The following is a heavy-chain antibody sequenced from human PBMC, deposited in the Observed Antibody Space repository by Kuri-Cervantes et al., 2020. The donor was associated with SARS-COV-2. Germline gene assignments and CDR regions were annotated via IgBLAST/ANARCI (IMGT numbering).Heavy chain of an antibody. Sequence: GESLKISCAPSGFTFSIYAMNWVRQGPRKGLEWVSGTSGSGATTYYADSVKGRFTISRDNSKNTLYLQMDSLRADDTAVYYCVKDYYGSGINWIFDSWGQGALVTVSS. D-gene: IGHD3-10*01. CDR3: VKDYYGSGINWIFDS. CDR1: GFTFSIYA. V-gene: IGHV3-23*01. CDR2: TSGSGATT. J-gene: IGHJ4*02.